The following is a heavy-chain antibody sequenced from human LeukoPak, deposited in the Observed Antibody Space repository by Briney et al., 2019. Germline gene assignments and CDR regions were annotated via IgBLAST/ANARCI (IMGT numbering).Heavy chain of an antibody. CDR2: ISTSGSTT. CDR3: TTYSSSSGGIDY. V-gene: IGHV3-11*01. D-gene: IGHD6-6*01. J-gene: IGHJ4*02. Sequence: PGGSLRLSCAASGFTFSDYYMNWIRQAPGMGLEWVSCISTSGSTTYYADSVKGRFTVSRDNAKNSLSLQMNSLRDEDTAVYYCTTYSSSSGGIDYWGQGTPVTVSS. CDR1: GFTFSDYY.